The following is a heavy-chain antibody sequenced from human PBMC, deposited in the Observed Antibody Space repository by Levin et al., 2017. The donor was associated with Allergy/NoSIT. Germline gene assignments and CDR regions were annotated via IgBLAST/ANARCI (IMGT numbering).Heavy chain of an antibody. J-gene: IGHJ3*01. D-gene: IGHD1-1*01. CDR2: ITGGGFNT. Sequence: GGSLRLSCAVSGFTISEYAMAWVRQAPGKGLEWVSVITGGGFNTYYGDSVKGLFTVSRDDSKDTLYLELNSLRAEDTAVYYCAKKQGGTSGFSFDVWGQGTMVTVSS. V-gene: IGHV3-23*01. CDR1: GFTISEYA. CDR3: AKKQGGTSGFSFDV.